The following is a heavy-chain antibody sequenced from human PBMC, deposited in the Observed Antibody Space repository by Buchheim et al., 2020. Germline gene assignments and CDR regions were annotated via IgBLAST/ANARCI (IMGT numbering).Heavy chain of an antibody. D-gene: IGHD1-26*01. CDR1: GFTFSNYW. J-gene: IGHJ6*02. CDR3: AREGVGQIFYFYYYGMDV. CDR2: INSDGSST. Sequence: EVQLVESGGGLVQSGGSLRLSCAASGFTFSNYWMHWVRQAPGKGLVWVARINSDGSSTSYADSVKGRFTISRDNAKNTLYLQMNTLRAEDTAVYYCAREGVGQIFYFYYYGMDVWGQGTT. V-gene: IGHV3-74*01.